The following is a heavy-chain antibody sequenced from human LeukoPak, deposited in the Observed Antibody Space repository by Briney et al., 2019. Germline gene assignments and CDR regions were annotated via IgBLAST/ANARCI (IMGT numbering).Heavy chain of an antibody. D-gene: IGHD3-22*01. CDR1: GFTFSSYA. V-gene: IGHV3-23*01. CDR2: ISGSGGST. CDR3: AKGFNYYDSSGYPY. J-gene: IGHJ4*02. Sequence: GSLRLSCAASGFTFSSYAMSWVRQAPGKGLEWVXAISGSGGSTYYADSVKGRFTISRDNSKNTLYLQMNSLRAEDTAVYYCAKGFNYYDSSGYPYWGQGTLVTVSS.